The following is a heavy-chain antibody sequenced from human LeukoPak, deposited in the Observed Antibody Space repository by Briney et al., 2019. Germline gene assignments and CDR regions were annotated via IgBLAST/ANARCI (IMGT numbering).Heavy chain of an antibody. Sequence: SQTLSLTCAISGDSVSSNNAAWSWIRQSPSRGLEWLGRTYYRSKWYNDFALSVKGRITINPDTSKNQISLRLNSVTPEDTAVYYCTSGGISYYFDSWGQGALVTVSS. D-gene: IGHD2-15*01. V-gene: IGHV6-1*01. CDR3: TSGGISYYFDS. J-gene: IGHJ4*02. CDR1: GDSVSSNNAA. CDR2: TYYRSKWYN.